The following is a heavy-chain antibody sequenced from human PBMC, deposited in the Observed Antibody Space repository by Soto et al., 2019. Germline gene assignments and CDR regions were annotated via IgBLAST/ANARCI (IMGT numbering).Heavy chain of an antibody. D-gene: IGHD3-16*01. CDR2: ISPYNDYT. V-gene: IGHV1-18*01. CDR1: GYTFIRYG. Sequence: QVRLVQPAAEVKKPGASVKVSCKTSGYTFIRYGIAWVRQAPGQGLEWMGWISPYNDYTNYAQKFQGRVRMTADTATXTXHXXLRPMASDGTAVDYCARGGYYDDVWGKLNQDGVDVWGQGNTVSVSS. J-gene: IGHJ6*02. CDR3: ARGGYYDDVWGKLNQDGVDV.